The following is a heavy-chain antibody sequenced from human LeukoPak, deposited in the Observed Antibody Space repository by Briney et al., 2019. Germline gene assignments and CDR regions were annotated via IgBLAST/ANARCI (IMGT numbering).Heavy chain of an antibody. Sequence: HSGGSLRLSCVASGFTISNYNMNWVRQAPGKGLEWISYVSSGGDTMPYADSVKGRFTISRDNAKNSLYLQMDSLRAEDTAVYHCARKGQHYNGMDVWGQGTTVTVSS. CDR2: VSSGGDTM. V-gene: IGHV3-48*01. D-gene: IGHD2-2*01. J-gene: IGHJ6*02. CDR1: GFTISNYN. CDR3: ARKGQHYNGMDV.